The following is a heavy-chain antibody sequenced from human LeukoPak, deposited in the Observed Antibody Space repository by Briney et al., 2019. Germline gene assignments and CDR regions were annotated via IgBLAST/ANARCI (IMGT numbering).Heavy chain of an antibody. V-gene: IGHV3-7*04. CDR2: IKQDGSEK. J-gene: IGHJ3*02. Sequence: TGRSLRLSCAASGFTFSSFWMTWVRQAPGKGLEWVANIKQDGSEKNYVDSVKGRFTISRDNAKNSLYLQMNSLRVEDTAVYYCARSRFNAFDIWGQGTMVTVSS. D-gene: IGHD3-10*01. CDR3: ARSRFNAFDI. CDR1: GFTFSSFW.